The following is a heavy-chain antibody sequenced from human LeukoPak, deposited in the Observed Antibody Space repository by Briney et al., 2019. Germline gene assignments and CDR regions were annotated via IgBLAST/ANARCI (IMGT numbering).Heavy chain of an antibody. V-gene: IGHV4-59*01. J-gene: IGHJ4*02. D-gene: IGHD3-22*01. Sequence: SETLSLTCTVSGGSISNNYWSWIRQPPGKGLEWIGYIYYSGSTNFNPSLKSRVTISVDTSKNQFSLKLSSVTAADTAVYYCARVSGSGYYRFFFDYWGQGTLVTVSS. CDR1: GGSISNNY. CDR2: IYYSGST. CDR3: ARVSGSGYYRFFFDY.